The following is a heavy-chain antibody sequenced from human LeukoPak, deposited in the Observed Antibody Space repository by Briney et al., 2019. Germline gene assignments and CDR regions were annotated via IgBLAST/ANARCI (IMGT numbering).Heavy chain of an antibody. V-gene: IGHV4-34*01. CDR1: GGSFSGYY. J-gene: IGHJ4*02. CDR2: IYHSGST. Sequence: SSETLSLTCAVYGGSFSGYYWTWIRRPPGKGLEWIGEIYHSGSTNYNPSLKSRVTISVDTSKNQFSLKLSSVTAADTAVYYCARGPRFGELYAKYWGQGTLVTVSS. D-gene: IGHD3-10*01. CDR3: ARGPRFGELYAKY.